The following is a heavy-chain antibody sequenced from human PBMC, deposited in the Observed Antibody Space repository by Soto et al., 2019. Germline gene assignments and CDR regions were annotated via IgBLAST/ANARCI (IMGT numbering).Heavy chain of an antibody. CDR2: IIPLFGIG. J-gene: IGHJ6*02. D-gene: IGHD3-3*01. V-gene: IGHV1-69*01. CDR3: ARSAITLFGVVSIPPHYYSEMDV. Sequence: QVQLVQSGAAVKKPGSSVKVSCKASGGTFNRYAISWVRQAPGQGLEWMGGIIPLFGIGNDGQRFQGRVAITADESTGTAYMKLSSLRSEDTGVYYCARSAITLFGVVSIPPHYYSEMDVWGQGTTVTVSS. CDR1: GGTFNRYA.